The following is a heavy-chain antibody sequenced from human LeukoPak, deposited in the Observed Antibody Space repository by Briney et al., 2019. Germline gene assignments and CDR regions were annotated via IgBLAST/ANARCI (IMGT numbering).Heavy chain of an antibody. J-gene: IGHJ4*02. D-gene: IGHD6-19*01. CDR3: ARVAEGQWLALDY. Sequence: AGGSLRLSCVASGFTFSSFGMHWVRQAPGKGLEWVAVIWYDGSNKYYADSVKGRFTISRDNSKNTLYMQMNSLRVEDTAVYYCARVAEGQWLALDYWGQGTLVTVSS. V-gene: IGHV3-33*01. CDR2: IWYDGSNK. CDR1: GFTFSSFG.